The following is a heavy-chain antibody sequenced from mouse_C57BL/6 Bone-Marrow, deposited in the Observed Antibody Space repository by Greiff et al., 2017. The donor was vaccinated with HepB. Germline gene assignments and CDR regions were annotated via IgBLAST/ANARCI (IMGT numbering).Heavy chain of an antibody. CDR3: ARTGTEGDY. J-gene: IGHJ4*01. Sequence: EVMLVESGGGLVKPGGSLKLSCAASGFTFSSYTMSWVRQTPEKRLEWVATISGGGGNTYYPDSVKGRFTISRDNAKNTLYLQMSSLRSEDTALYYCARTGTEGDYWGQGTSVTVSS. D-gene: IGHD4-1*01. V-gene: IGHV5-9*01. CDR1: GFTFSSYT. CDR2: ISGGGGNT.